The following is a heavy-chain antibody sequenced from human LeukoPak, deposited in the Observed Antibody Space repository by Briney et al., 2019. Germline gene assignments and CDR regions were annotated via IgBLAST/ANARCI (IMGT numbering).Heavy chain of an antibody. CDR2: IYYSGST. J-gene: IGHJ3*02. CDR3: ARGQIAVPAPRLDI. V-gene: IGHV4-59*01. CDR1: GGSISSYY. Sequence: PSETLSLTCTVSGGSISSYYWSWIRQPPGKGLEWIGYIYYSGSTNYNPSLKSRVTISVDTSKNQFSLKLSSVTAADTAEYYCARGQIAVPAPRLDIWGQGTMVTVSS. D-gene: IGHD2-2*01.